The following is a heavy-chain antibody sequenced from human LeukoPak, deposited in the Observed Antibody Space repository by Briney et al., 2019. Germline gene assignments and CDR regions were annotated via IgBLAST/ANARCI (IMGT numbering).Heavy chain of an antibody. CDR1: GYTFTSYD. J-gene: IGHJ4*02. V-gene: IGHV1-8*03. CDR2: MNPNSGNT. CDR3: ARGTTPDY. D-gene: IGHD1-7*01. Sequence: ASVXXXXXAXGYTFTSYDXNWVRQAPGQGLEWMGWMNPNSGNTVYAQKFQGRVTITRNTSISTAYMELSSLRSEDTAVYYCARGTTPDYWGQGTLVTVSS.